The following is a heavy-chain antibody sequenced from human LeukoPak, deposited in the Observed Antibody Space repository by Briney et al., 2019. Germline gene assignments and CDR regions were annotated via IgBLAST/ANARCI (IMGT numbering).Heavy chain of an antibody. J-gene: IGHJ4*02. CDR1: GFTFSSYW. CDR2: IKQDGGER. Sequence: SGGSLRLSCAASGFTFSSYWVTWVRQAPGKGLEWVANIKQDGGERYYVDSVKGRFTISRDNAKNSLYLQMNSLRAEDTAVYYCARDGRAGSGYYRKDDYWGQGTLVTVSS. V-gene: IGHV3-7*01. D-gene: IGHD3-22*01. CDR3: ARDGRAGSGYYRKDDY.